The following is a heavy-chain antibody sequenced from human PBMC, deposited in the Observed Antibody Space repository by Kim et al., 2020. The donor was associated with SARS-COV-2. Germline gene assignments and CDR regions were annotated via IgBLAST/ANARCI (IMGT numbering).Heavy chain of an antibody. CDR1: GGTFSSYA. D-gene: IGHD5-18*01. Sequence: SVKVSCKASGGTFSSYAISWVRQAPGQGLEWMGGIIPIFVPSNSAQKFQGRVTLTADDSPSTAYMELSSLRSEDTAVYYCARVSKSEYSYGYLNWFDPWGQGTLVTVSS. CDR2: IIPIFVPS. J-gene: IGHJ5*02. CDR3: ARVSKSEYSYGYLNWFDP. V-gene: IGHV1-69*13.